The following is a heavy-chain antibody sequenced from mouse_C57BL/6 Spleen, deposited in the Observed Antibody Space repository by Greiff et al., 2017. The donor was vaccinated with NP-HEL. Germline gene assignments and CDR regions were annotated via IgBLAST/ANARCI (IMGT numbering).Heavy chain of an antibody. D-gene: IGHD2-5*01. Sequence: DVMLVESGGGLVKPGGSLKLSCAASGFTFSDYGMHWVRQAPEKGLEWVAYISSGSSTIYYADTVKGRFTISRDNAKNTLFLQMTSLRSEDTAMYYCAWANDSNNPFAYWGQGTLVTVSA. CDR2: ISSGSSTI. CDR1: GFTFSDYG. CDR3: AWANDSNNPFAY. J-gene: IGHJ3*01. V-gene: IGHV5-17*01.